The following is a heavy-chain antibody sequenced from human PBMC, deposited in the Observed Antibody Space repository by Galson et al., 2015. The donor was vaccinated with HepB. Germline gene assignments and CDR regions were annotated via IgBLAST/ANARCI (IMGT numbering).Heavy chain of an antibody. CDR3: ATLYGDDFDY. D-gene: IGHD4-17*01. CDR2: ISSGSSTK. Sequence: SLRLSCAASTFIFSTYSMNWVRQAPGKGLEWVSYISSGSSTKYYAGSVEGRFTISRDNAKNSLYLQMNSLRDDDTAVYYCATLYGDDFDYWGQGTLVTVSS. CDR1: TFIFSTYS. J-gene: IGHJ4*02. V-gene: IGHV3-48*02.